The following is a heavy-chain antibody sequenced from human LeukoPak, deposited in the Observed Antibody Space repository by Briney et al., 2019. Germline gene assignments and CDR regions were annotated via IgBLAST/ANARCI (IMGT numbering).Heavy chain of an antibody. V-gene: IGHV4-39*01. CDR3: ASTYGDYFIIDY. CDR2: IYYSGST. CDR1: GGSISSSSYY. J-gene: IGHJ4*02. D-gene: IGHD4-17*01. Sequence: PSETLSLTCTVSGGSISSSSYYWGWIRQPPGKGLEWIGSIYYSGSTYYNPSLKSRVTISVDTSKNQFSLKLSSVTAADTAVYYCASTYGDYFIIDYWGQGTLVTVSS.